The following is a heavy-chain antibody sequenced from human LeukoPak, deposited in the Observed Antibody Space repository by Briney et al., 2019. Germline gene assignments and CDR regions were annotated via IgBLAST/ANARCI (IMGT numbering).Heavy chain of an antibody. CDR1: GYTFTSYY. V-gene: IGHV1-46*01. D-gene: IGHD3-22*01. CDR3: ARTRGGDSSGYYYYYFDY. CDR2: INPSGGST. Sequence: ASVKVSCKASGYTFTSYYMHWVRQAPGQGLEWMGIINPSGGSTGYAQKFQGRVTMTRNTSISTAYMELSSLRSEDTAVYYCARTRGGDSSGYYYYYFDYWGQGTLVTVSS. J-gene: IGHJ4*02.